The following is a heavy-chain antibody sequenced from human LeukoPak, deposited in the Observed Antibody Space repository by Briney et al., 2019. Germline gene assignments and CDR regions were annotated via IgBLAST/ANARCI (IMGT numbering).Heavy chain of an antibody. Sequence: GGSLRLSCAASGFTFSSSAMSWVRQAPGKGLEWVSTISGSGGSTYYADSVKGRFTISRDNSKNTLYLQMNSLRAEDTAVYYCAKRPYELLYFDCWGQGTLVTVSS. CDR2: ISGSGGST. D-gene: IGHD2-15*01. CDR3: AKRPYELLYFDC. V-gene: IGHV3-23*01. CDR1: GFTFSSSA. J-gene: IGHJ4*02.